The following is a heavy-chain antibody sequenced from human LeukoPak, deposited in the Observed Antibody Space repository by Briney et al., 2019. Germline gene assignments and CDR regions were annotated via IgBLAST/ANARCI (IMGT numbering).Heavy chain of an antibody. CDR1: GGSISSSSYY. D-gene: IGHD3-3*01. CDR3: ARSLGDFWSGYARTYFDY. Sequence: PSETLSLTCTVSGGSISSSSYYWGWIRQPPGKGLEWIASIYYTGSTYYNPSLKSRVTISVDTSKNQFSLKLSSVTAADTAVYYCARSLGDFWSGYARTYFDYWGQGTLVTVSS. V-gene: IGHV4-39*01. J-gene: IGHJ4*02. CDR2: IYYTGST.